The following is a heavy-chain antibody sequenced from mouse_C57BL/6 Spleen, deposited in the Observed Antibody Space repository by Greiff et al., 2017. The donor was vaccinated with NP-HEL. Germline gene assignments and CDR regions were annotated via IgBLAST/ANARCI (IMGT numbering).Heavy chain of an antibody. CDR2: INPSTGGT. CDR3: ARMGGYDYFDY. V-gene: IGHV1-42*01. CDR1: GHSFTGYY. Sequence: VQLQQSGPELVKPGASVKISCKASGHSFTGYYMNWVKQSPEKSLEWIGEINPSTGGTTYNQKFKAKATLTVDKSSSTAYMQRKSLTSEDFAVYYCARMGGYDYFDYWGQGTTLTVSS. D-gene: IGHD2-2*01. J-gene: IGHJ2*01.